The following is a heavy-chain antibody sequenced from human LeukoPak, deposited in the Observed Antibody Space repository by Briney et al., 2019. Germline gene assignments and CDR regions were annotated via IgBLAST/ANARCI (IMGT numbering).Heavy chain of an antibody. D-gene: IGHD6-19*01. CDR3: ARDSSSGWAYFDY. CDR1: GGSITNYY. V-gene: IGHV4-59*12. J-gene: IGHJ4*02. Sequence: EPSETLSLTCTVSGGSITNYYWSWIRQPPGKGLECIGYIYYSGSTNYNPSLKSRVTMSVDTSKNQFSLKLSSVTAADTAVYYCARDSSSGWAYFDYWGQGTLVTVSS. CDR2: IYYSGST.